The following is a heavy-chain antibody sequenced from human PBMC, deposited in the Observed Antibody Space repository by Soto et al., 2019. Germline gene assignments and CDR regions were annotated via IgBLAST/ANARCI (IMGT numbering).Heavy chain of an antibody. V-gene: IGHV4-39*01. D-gene: IGHD3-10*01. CDR3: ARLPGYSRLLWFGEDNNYGMDV. Sequence: TLSLTCTVSGGSISSSSYYWGWIRQPPGKGLEWIGSIYYSGSTYYNPSLKSRVTISVDTSKNQFSLKLSSVTAADTAVYYCARLPGYSRLLWFGEDNNYGMDVWGQGTTVTVSS. CDR2: IYYSGST. CDR1: GGSISSSSYY. J-gene: IGHJ6*02.